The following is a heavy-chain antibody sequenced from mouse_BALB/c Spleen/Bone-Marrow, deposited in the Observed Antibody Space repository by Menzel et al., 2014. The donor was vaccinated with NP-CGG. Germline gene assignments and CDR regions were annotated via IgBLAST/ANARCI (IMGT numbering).Heavy chain of an antibody. CDR1: GYSFTGYT. CDR2: INPYNGGT. J-gene: IGHJ4*01. Sequence: EVQLQHSGPELVKPGASMKISCKASGYSFTGYTMNWVKQSHGKNLEWIGLINPYNGGTSYNQKFKGKATLTVDKSSSTAYMELLSLTSEDSAVYYCARWNDGYSLYYYAMDYWGQGTSVTVSS. CDR3: ARWNDGYSLYYYAMDY. D-gene: IGHD2-3*01. V-gene: IGHV1-26*01.